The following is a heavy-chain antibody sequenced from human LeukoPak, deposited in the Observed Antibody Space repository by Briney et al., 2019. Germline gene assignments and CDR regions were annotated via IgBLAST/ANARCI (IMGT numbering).Heavy chain of an antibody. CDR3: ARGIAARQYYYYYMDV. Sequence: SETLSLTSILSVDSLSSYYWSCMRQPPGKGGGWGGYIHTSRSTHYDPSLKSRVPISVDTSKNQFPLKLSSVTATDTPVYYCARGIAARQYYYYYMDVWGKGTTVTVSS. V-gene: IGHV4-4*09. J-gene: IGHJ6*03. CDR2: IHTSRST. CDR1: VDSLSSYY. D-gene: IGHD6-6*01.